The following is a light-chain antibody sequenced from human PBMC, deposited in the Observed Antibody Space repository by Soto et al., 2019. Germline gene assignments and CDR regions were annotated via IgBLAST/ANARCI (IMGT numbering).Light chain of an antibody. V-gene: IGLV2-14*01. J-gene: IGLJ1*01. CDR3: ISYKTDDTFV. Sequence: QSALTQPPSVSGSPGQSITVSCTGTSSDIGASNFVSWYQHLPGRAPKVIIFEATNRPSGVSERFSGSKAGITASLTISGLQADDEGEYFCISYKTDDTFVFGTGTKVTVL. CDR2: EAT. CDR1: SSDIGASNF.